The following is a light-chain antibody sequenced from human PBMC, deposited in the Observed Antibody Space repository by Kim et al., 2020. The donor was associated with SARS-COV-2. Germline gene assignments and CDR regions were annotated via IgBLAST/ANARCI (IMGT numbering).Light chain of an antibody. V-gene: IGLV3-19*01. Sequence: SSELTQDPAVYVALGQTVRITCQGDSLRNYYASWYQQKPGQAPVLVIYDKNNRPSGIPDRFSGSSSGDTVSLTITGAQAEDEADYYCNSRHSSGNGLVFGGGTQLTVL. CDR1: SLRNYY. J-gene: IGLJ2*01. CDR2: DKN. CDR3: NSRHSSGNGLV.